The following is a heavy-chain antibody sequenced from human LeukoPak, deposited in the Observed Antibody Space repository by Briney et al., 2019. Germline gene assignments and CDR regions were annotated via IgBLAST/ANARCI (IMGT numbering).Heavy chain of an antibody. V-gene: IGHV4-4*07. D-gene: IGHD4-11*01. CDR1: GGSISSYY. Sequence: SETLSLTCTVSGGSISSYYWSWIRQPAGKGLEWIGRIYTSGSTNYNPSLKSRVTMSVDTSKNQFSLKLSSVTAADTAVYYCARDYRTTPYNWFDPWGQGTLVTVSS. J-gene: IGHJ5*02. CDR2: IYTSGST. CDR3: ARDYRTTPYNWFDP.